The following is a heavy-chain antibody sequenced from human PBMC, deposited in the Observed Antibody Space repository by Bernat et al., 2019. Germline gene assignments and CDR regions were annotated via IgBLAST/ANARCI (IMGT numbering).Heavy chain of an antibody. CDR3: ARHDSSSDAFDI. V-gene: IGHV3-53*02. Sequence: EVQLVETGGGLIQPGGSLRLSCAASGFTVSSNYMSWVRQAPGKGLEWVSVIYSGGSTYYADSVKGRFTISRDNSKNSLYLQMNSLRAEDTAVYYCARHDSSSDAFDIWGQGTMVTVSS. D-gene: IGHD6-6*01. CDR1: GFTVSSNY. CDR2: IYSGGST. J-gene: IGHJ3*02.